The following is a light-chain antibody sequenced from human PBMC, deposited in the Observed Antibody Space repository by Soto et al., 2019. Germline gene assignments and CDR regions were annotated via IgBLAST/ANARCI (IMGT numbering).Light chain of an antibody. V-gene: IGKV1-5*01. CDR2: DAS. Sequence: DIQMTQSPSTLSASVGDRVAITCRASHSISSWLAWYQQKPGKAPNLLIYDASSLKSGVPSRFSGRGSGTEFTLTINNLQPDDFATDYCQQYEGYPWTFGQGTKVEIQ. CDR3: QQYEGYPWT. CDR1: HSISSW. J-gene: IGKJ1*01.